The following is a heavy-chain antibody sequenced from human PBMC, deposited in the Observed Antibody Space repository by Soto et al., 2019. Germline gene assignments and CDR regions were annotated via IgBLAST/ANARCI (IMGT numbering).Heavy chain of an antibody. Sequence: QVQLQESGPGLVKPAQTLSLTCSVSGVSISDSYYWNWIRQPPGKGLEWIGYIFHNGNTYYNPSLRCRLSISVDTSKNQFSLRLFSVTGADTAVYYCARGDGDRSAGLDSWGQGTLVTVSS. V-gene: IGHV4-31*03. CDR2: IFHNGNT. D-gene: IGHD4-17*01. CDR1: GVSISDSYY. J-gene: IGHJ4*02. CDR3: ARGDGDRSAGLDS.